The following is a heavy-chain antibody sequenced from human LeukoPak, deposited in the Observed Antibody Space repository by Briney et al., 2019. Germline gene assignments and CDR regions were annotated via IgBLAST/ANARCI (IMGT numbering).Heavy chain of an antibody. J-gene: IGHJ4*02. V-gene: IGHV3-30*18. Sequence: GGSLRLSCAASGFTFSSYGMHWVRQAPGKGLEWVAVISYDGRNKYYADSVKGRFTISRDNSKNTLYLQMNSLRAEDTAVYYCAKGPTPRLAAAHFDYWGQGTLATVSS. D-gene: IGHD6-13*01. CDR3: AKGPTPRLAAAHFDY. CDR1: GFTFSSYG. CDR2: ISYDGRNK.